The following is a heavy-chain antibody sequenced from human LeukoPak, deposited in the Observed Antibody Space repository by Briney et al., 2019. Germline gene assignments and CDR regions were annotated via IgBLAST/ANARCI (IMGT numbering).Heavy chain of an antibody. CDR2: IKSKTDGGTT. D-gene: IGHD6-13*01. Sequence: PGGSLRLSCAASGFTFSNAWMSWVRQAPGKGLEWVGRIKSKTDGGTTDYAAPVKGRFTISRDDSKNTLYLQMNSLRADDTAVYYCARGIVAAGLFLDYWGQGTPVTVSS. V-gene: IGHV3-15*01. J-gene: IGHJ4*02. CDR1: GFTFSNAW. CDR3: ARGIVAAGLFLDY.